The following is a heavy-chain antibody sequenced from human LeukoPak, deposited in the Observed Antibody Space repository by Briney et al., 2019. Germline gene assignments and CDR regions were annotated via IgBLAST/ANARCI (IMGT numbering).Heavy chain of an antibody. CDR1: GGSISSSSSIC. Sequence: SETLSLTYAVSGGSISSSSSICWTWVRQPPGEGLEWIGEIYHNGATNYNPSLKSRVTMLLDKSKNQFFLKLNSVTAADTAVYYCARNGGNSDYDYWGQGTLVTVSA. J-gene: IGHJ4*02. V-gene: IGHV4-4*02. D-gene: IGHD4-23*01. CDR2: IYHNGAT. CDR3: ARNGGNSDYDY.